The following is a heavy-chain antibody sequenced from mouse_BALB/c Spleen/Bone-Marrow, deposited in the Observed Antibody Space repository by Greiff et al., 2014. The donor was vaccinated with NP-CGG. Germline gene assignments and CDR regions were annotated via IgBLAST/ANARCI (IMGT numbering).Heavy chain of an antibody. CDR3: ARDEHYFDY. V-gene: IGHV1-87*01. Sequence: VQLQQSGAELARPGASVKLSCKASGYTFTSYWMQWVKQRPGQGLEWIGAIYPGDGDTRYTQKFKGKATLTADKSSSTAYMQLSSLASEDSAVYYCARDEHYFDYWGRGTTLTVSS. J-gene: IGHJ2*01. CDR2: IYPGDGDT. CDR1: GYTFTSYW.